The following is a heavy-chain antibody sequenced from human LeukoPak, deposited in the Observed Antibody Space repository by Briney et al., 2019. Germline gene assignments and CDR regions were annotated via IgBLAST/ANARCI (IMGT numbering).Heavy chain of an antibody. Sequence: ASVKVSCKASGYTFTAYHMHWVRQAPGQGLEWMGWMSAYNGNTNFAQKLQGRVTMTTDTSTSTAYMELRSLRSDDTAVYYCARDNWDYYYYGMDVWGQGTTVTVSS. V-gene: IGHV1-18*04. J-gene: IGHJ6*02. CDR3: ARDNWDYYYYGMDV. D-gene: IGHD1-26*01. CDR2: MSAYNGNT. CDR1: GYTFTAYH.